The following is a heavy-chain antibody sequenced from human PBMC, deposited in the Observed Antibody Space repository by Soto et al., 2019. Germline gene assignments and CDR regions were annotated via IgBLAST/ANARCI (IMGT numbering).Heavy chain of an antibody. J-gene: IGHJ5*02. CDR2: IYYSGST. V-gene: IGHV4-59*01. CDR1: GGSISSYY. Sequence: PSETLSLTCTVSGGSISSYYWTWIRQSPGKGLEWIGYIYYSGSTNHNPSLKSRVTISVDTSKNQFSLKLSSVTAADTAVYYCARVNDFWTGYYSTNWFDPWGQGTLVTVSS. CDR3: ARVNDFWTGYYSTNWFDP. D-gene: IGHD3-3*01.